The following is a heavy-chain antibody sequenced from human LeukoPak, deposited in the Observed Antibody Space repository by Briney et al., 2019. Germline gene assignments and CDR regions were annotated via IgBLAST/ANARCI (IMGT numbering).Heavy chain of an antibody. D-gene: IGHD3-22*01. CDR3: ARDFYDSSGSTDY. Sequence: GGSLRLSCAASGFTFSSYSMNWVRQAPGKGLEWVSSISSSSSYIYYADSVKGRFTISRDNAKNSLYLQMNSLRAEDTAVYYCARDFYDSSGSTDYWGQGTLVTVSS. CDR2: ISSSSSYI. J-gene: IGHJ4*02. V-gene: IGHV3-21*01. CDR1: GFTFSSYS.